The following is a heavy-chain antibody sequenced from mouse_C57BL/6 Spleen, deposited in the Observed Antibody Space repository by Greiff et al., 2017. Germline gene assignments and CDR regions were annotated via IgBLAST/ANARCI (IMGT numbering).Heavy chain of an antibody. V-gene: IGHV1-42*01. CDR3: ARWGNYDYYAMDY. J-gene: IGHJ4*01. Sequence: DVKLQESGPELVKPGASVKISCKASGYSFTGYYMNWVKQSPEKSLEWIGEINPSTGGTTYNQKFKAKATLTVDKSSSTAYMQLKSLTSEDSAVYYCARWGNYDYYAMDYWGQGTSVTVSS. CDR2: INPSTGGT. D-gene: IGHD2-1*01. CDR1: GYSFTGYY.